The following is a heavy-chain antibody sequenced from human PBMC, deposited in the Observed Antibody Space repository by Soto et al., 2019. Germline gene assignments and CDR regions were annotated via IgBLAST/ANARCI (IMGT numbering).Heavy chain of an antibody. CDR1: SGSISSKNYY. CDR2: IYYRGST. J-gene: IGHJ4*02. CDR3: ARATMWGFDY. V-gene: IGHV4-39*01. Sequence: SETLSLTCTVSSGSISSKNYYWGWIRQPPGKGLEWIGSIYYRGSTYYNPSLKSRVTISLDTSKNQFSLRLSSVTAADTAVFYCARATMWGFDYWGQGALVTVS. D-gene: IGHD3-10*02.